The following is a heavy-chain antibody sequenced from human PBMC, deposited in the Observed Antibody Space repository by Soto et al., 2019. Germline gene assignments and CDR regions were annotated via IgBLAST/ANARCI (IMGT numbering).Heavy chain of an antibody. CDR3: ARGRGTYSYPLGDY. CDR2: ISYDGGSK. CDR1: GFTFISYA. J-gene: IGHJ4*02. V-gene: IGHV3-30-3*01. Sequence: QVQLVESGGGVVQPGRSLRLSCAASGFTFISYAMIWIRQAPGKGLEWVAVISYDGGSKYYGDSVKGRFTISRDNSKNPRYLQMNSLRAEDTAVYYCARGRGTYSYPLGDYWGQGTLVTVSS. D-gene: IGHD1-26*01.